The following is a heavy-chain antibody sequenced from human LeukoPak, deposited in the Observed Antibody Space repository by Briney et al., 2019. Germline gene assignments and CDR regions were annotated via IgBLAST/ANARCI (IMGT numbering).Heavy chain of an antibody. V-gene: IGHV3-23*01. CDR3: AKSPKAYCSGGSCSAFDY. J-gene: IGHJ4*02. Sequence: GGSLRLSCAASGFTFIKYAMSWVRQVPGKGLEWVSAISASGGSTHYADSVKGRFIISRDNSENTLYLQMNSLRPEDTALYYCAKSPKAYCSGGSCSAFDYWGQGALVTVSS. CDR1: GFTFIKYA. CDR2: ISASGGST. D-gene: IGHD2-15*01.